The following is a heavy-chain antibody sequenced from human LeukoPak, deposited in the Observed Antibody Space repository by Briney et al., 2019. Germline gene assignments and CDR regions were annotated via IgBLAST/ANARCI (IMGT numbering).Heavy chain of an antibody. CDR2: ISGGSTYT. CDR1: GFTFSSYT. D-gene: IGHD5-12*01. J-gene: IGHJ4*02. CDR3: ARVRDLYRDY. Sequence: PGRSLRLSCAASGFTFSSYTMNWVRQAPGKGLEWVSSISGGSTYTFYADSVVGRFTIARDNAKNSLYLHMSSLRAEDTAVYYCARVRDLYRDYWGQGILVTVSS. V-gene: IGHV3-21*01.